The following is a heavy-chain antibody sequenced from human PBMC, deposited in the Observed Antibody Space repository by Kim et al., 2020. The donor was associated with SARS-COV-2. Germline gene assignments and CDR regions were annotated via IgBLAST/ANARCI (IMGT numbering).Heavy chain of an antibody. D-gene: IGHD1-26*01. V-gene: IGHV1-2*06. Sequence: ASVKVSCKASGYTFTGYYMHWVRQAPGQGLEWMGRINPNSGGTNYAQKFQGRVTMTRDTSISTAYMELSRLRSDDTAVYYCARDRRGSYRFDYWGQGTLVTVSS. J-gene: IGHJ4*02. CDR3: ARDRRGSYRFDY. CDR2: INPNSGGT. CDR1: GYTFTGYY.